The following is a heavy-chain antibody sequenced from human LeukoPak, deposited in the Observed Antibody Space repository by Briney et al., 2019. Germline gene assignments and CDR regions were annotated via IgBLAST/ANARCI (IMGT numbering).Heavy chain of an antibody. J-gene: IGHJ4*02. CDR1: GFTFSGYW. CDR3: TRNEV. CDR2: IKQDGSDK. V-gene: IGHV3-7*01. D-gene: IGHD1-1*01. Sequence: GGSPRLSCAGSGFTFSGYWMSWVRQAPGKGLEWVANIKQDGSDKYYVDSVKGRFTISRDNAKNSLSLQMNSLRAEDTGVYYCTRNEVWGQGTLVTVSS.